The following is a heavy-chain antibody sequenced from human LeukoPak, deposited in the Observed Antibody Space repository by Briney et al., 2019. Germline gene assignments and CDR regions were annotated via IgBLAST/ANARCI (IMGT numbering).Heavy chain of an antibody. D-gene: IGHD6-19*01. V-gene: IGHV3-23*01. Sequence: PGGSLRLSCAASGFTFSSYAMSWVRQAPGKGLEWVSAISGSGGSTYYADSVKGRFTISRDNSKNTLYLQMNSLGAEDTAVYYCAKPVTVAGTGGYAAFDIWGQGTMVTVSS. CDR2: ISGSGGST. J-gene: IGHJ3*02. CDR3: AKPVTVAGTGGYAAFDI. CDR1: GFTFSSYA.